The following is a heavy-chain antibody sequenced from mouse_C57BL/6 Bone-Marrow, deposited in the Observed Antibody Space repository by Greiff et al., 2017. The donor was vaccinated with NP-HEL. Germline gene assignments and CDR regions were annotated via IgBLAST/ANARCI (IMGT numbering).Heavy chain of an antibody. CDR1: GFTFSSYA. Sequence: EVQLMESGGGLVKPGGSLKLSCAASGFTFSSYAMSWVRQTPEKRLEWVATISDGGSYTYYPDNVKGRFTISRDNAKNNLYLQMSHLKSEDTAMYYCARDRGYGFAYWGQGTLVTVSA. CDR2: ISDGGSYT. CDR3: ARDRGYGFAY. D-gene: IGHD2-2*01. V-gene: IGHV5-4*01. J-gene: IGHJ3*01.